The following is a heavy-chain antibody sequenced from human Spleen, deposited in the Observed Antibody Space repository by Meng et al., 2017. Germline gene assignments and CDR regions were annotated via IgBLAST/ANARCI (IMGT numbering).Heavy chain of an antibody. CDR3: ARDCCSEVGPIDY. CDR1: GYTFTSYD. CDR2: MNPNSGNT. J-gene: IGHJ4*02. Sequence: ASVKVSCKASGYTFTSYDINWVRQATGQGLEWMGWMNPNSGNTGYAQKFQGRVTMTRNTSISTAYMELSSLRSEDTAVYYCARDCCSEVGPIDYWGQGTLVTVSS. V-gene: IGHV1-8*01. D-gene: IGHD2-15*01.